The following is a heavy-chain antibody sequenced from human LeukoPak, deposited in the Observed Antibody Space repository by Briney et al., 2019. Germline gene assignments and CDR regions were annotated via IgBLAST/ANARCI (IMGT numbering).Heavy chain of an antibody. V-gene: IGHV4-34*01. CDR3: ARGLAKGAASGWFDP. CDR2: INHSGST. D-gene: IGHD6-13*01. J-gene: IGHJ5*02. CDR1: GGSFSGYY. Sequence: SETLSLTCAVYGGSFSGYYWSWIRQPPGEGLEWIGEINHSGSTNYDPSLKSRVTISVDTSKNQFSLKLKFVTAADTAVYYCARGLAKGAASGWFDPWGQGSLVTVSS.